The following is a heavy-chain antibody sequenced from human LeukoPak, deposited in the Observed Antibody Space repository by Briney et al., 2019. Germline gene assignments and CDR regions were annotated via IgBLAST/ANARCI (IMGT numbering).Heavy chain of an antibody. V-gene: IGHV4-4*07. Sequence: PSETLSLTCTVSGGSISNYYWSWIRQPAGKGLEWIGRIYAGGTASYNPSLKSRVTMSAGMSKNQLSLKLTSVTAADTAVYYCTREPVPWGQGTLVTVSS. J-gene: IGHJ4*02. CDR3: TREPVP. CDR1: GGSISNYY. D-gene: IGHD6-19*01. CDR2: IYAGGTA.